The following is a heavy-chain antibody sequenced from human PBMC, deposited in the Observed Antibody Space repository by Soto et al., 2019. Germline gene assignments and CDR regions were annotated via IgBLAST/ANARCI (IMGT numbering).Heavy chain of an antibody. J-gene: IGHJ4*02. CDR3: AKDGEIAAAGYYFDY. Sequence: GGSLRLSCAASGFTFRNYGIHWVRQAPGKGLEWVAVISSDGGNKYHADSVKGRFTISRDNSKDTLYLQMNSLRAEDTAVYYCAKDGEIAAAGYYFDYWGQGNLVTVSS. CDR2: ISSDGGNK. D-gene: IGHD6-13*01. V-gene: IGHV3-30*18. CDR1: GFTFRNYG.